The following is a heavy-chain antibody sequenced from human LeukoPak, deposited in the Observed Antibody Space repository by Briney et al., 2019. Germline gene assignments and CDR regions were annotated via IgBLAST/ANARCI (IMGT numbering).Heavy chain of an antibody. Sequence: PGGSLRLSCAASGFTFNNYGMHWVRQAPGKGLEWVTFTSYHGNDQYYADSVQGRSIISRDNSKNTLYLQINSLTIEDTAVYYCAKDVSTGWSFDYWGQGALVTVSS. CDR3: AKDVSTGWSFDY. CDR1: GFTFNNYG. V-gene: IGHV3-30*02. CDR2: TSYHGNDQ. J-gene: IGHJ4*02. D-gene: IGHD6-19*01.